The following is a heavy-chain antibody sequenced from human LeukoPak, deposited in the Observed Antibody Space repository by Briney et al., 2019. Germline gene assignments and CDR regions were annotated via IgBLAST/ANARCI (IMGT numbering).Heavy chain of an antibody. CDR3: ARVPRRATLYYFDY. J-gene: IGHJ4*02. D-gene: IGHD1-26*01. CDR1: GGSFSGYY. CDR2: INHSGST. Sequence: SETLSLTCAVYGGSFSGYYWSWIRQPPGKGLEWIGEINHSGSTNYNPSLKSRVTISVDTSKNQFSLKLSSVTAADTAVYCCARVPRRATLYYFDYWGQGTLVTVSS. V-gene: IGHV4-34*01.